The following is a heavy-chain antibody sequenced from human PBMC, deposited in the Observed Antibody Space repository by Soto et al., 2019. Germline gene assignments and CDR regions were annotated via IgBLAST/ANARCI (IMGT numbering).Heavy chain of an antibody. CDR3: ARVSVGRPDLKINWFDP. CDR1: GFTFSSYW. CDR2: IKQDGSEK. Sequence: GGSLRLSCAASGFTFSSYWMSWVRQAPGKGLEWVANIKQDGSEKYYVDSVKGRFTISRDNAKNSLYLQMNSLRAEDTAVYYCARVSVGRPDLKINWFDPWGQGTLVTVSS. J-gene: IGHJ5*02. D-gene: IGHD6-6*01. V-gene: IGHV3-7*05.